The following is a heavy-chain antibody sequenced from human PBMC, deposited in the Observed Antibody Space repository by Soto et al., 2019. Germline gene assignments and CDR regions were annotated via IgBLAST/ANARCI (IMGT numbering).Heavy chain of an antibody. V-gene: IGHV4-59*12. Sequence: QVQLQESGPGLVKPSETLSLTCTGSGDSISTYYWTWIRQPPGKGLEWIGYIYYSGSPSYNTSLKSRVTISVDTSNNHFSLKVSSVTAADTAMYDCAIGGNTALAYYFYCIDVWGQGTTVTVSS. J-gene: IGHJ6*02. D-gene: IGHD5-18*01. CDR3: AIGGNTALAYYFYCIDV. CDR2: IYYSGSP. CDR1: GDSISTYY.